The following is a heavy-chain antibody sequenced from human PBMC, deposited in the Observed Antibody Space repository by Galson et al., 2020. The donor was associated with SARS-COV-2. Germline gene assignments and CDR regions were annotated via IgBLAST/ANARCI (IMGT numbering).Heavy chain of an antibody. D-gene: IGHD6-19*01. J-gene: IGHJ5*02. CDR3: ARECGSGWVNWLDP. Sequence: GESLKISCKGFGDSFNRYWIAWVRQVPGRGLEWMVIIYPGDSDTRYSPPFQSQVTISADKSISTAYLQWSSLKASDTAMYYCARECGSGWVNWLDPWGQGTLVTVSS. CDR1: GDSFNRYW. V-gene: IGHV5-51*01. CDR2: IYPGDSDT.